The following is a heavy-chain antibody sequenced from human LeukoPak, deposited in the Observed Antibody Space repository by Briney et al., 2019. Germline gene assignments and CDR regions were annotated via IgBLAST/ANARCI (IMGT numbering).Heavy chain of an antibody. CDR2: ISHSGNT. J-gene: IGHJ4*02. CDR3: ASSNGMVRGVIYY. CDR1: GGSISRSVYY. Sequence: SETLSLTCTVSGGSISRSVYYWGWIRQPPGKGLEWIGCISHSGNTYYNPSLKSRVTISVDTSKNQFSLKLSSVTAADTAVYYCASSNGMVRGVIYYWGQGTLVTVSS. D-gene: IGHD3-10*01. V-gene: IGHV4-39*07.